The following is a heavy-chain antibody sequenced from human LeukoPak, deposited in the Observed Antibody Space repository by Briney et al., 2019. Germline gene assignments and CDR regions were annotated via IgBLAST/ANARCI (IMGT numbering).Heavy chain of an antibody. CDR3: AKSRSYDSSGYSFDY. CDR1: GFTFSDYY. J-gene: IGHJ4*02. V-gene: IGHV3-11*01. D-gene: IGHD3-22*01. Sequence: GGSLRLSCAASGFTFSDYYMSWIRQAPGKGLEWVSYISGSGSTIFYADSVEGRFTISRDNAKSSLYLHMNSLKAEDTAVYYCAKSRSYDSSGYSFDYWGQGTLVTVSS. CDR2: ISGSGSTI.